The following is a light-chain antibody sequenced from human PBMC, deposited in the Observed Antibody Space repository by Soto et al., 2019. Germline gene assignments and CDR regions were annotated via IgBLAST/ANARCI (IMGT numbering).Light chain of an antibody. Sequence: EIVLAQSQATLSVSPGERVTLSCRATQAIGSNLAWYLQRPGQAPRHLMYGGSTRATYVPSKFSGSGSGPEFTLTIICLQSEDCASYLCQQYKAMPWTFGKG. CDR3: QQYKAMPWT. CDR1: QAIGSN. V-gene: IGKV3-15*01. J-gene: IGKJ1*01. CDR2: GGS.